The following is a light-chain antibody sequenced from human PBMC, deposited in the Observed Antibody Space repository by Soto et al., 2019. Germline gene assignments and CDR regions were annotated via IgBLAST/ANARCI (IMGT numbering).Light chain of an antibody. Sequence: EIVLTQSPGTLSLSPGERATLSCRASQTIGRSSLAWYQQKPRQAPRLLMHGASTRATGIPDRYSGSGSGTDFTLTSSRLEPEDFAVCFCQYYGDSPWPFGQGTKVDIK. CDR2: GAS. V-gene: IGKV3-20*01. J-gene: IGKJ1*01. CDR1: QTIGRSS. CDR3: QYYGDSPWP.